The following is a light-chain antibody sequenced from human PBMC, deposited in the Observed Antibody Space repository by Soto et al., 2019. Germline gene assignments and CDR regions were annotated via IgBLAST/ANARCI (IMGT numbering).Light chain of an antibody. CDR3: SSYTGSSTLGV. V-gene: IGLV2-14*01. CDR2: EVS. CDR1: SSDVGAYNY. J-gene: IGLJ1*01. Sequence: QSVLTQPASVSGSPGQSITISCTGTSSDVGAYNYVSWYQQHPGKAPKLMISEVSNRPSGVSNRFSGSKSGNTASLTISGLQAEDEADYYCSSYTGSSTLGVFGPGTKLTVL.